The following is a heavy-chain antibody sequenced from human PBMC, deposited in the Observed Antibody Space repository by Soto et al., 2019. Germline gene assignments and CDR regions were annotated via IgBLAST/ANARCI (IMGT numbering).Heavy chain of an antibody. CDR3: ANRKDGVRYYYGMDV. CDR2: ISFDGSER. Sequence: QVQLVESGGGVVQPGTSLRLSCVVSGLTFRDSGMHWVRQAPGKGLEWVAVISFDGSERHYRDSVKGRFSISRDNSRNTLYLQMNSLRGDDSAVYYCANRKDGVRYYYGMDVWGQGSTVTVSS. D-gene: IGHD3-10*01. J-gene: IGHJ6*02. CDR1: GLTFRDSG. V-gene: IGHV3-30*18.